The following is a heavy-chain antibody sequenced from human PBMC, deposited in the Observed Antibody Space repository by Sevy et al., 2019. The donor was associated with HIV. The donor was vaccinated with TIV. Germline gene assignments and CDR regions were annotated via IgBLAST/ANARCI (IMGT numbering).Heavy chain of an antibody. CDR3: AGSNWYAAFDI. CDR1: GFTLNSYW. Sequence: GGSLRLSCAASGFTLNSYWMSWVRQAPGKGLEWVANIKQDGSVKYYVDSVKGRFTISRDNARNLVYLQMSSLTAEDTAVYYCAGSNWYAAFDIWGPGTMVTVSS. J-gene: IGHJ3*02. V-gene: IGHV3-7*01. CDR2: IKQDGSVK. D-gene: IGHD6-13*01.